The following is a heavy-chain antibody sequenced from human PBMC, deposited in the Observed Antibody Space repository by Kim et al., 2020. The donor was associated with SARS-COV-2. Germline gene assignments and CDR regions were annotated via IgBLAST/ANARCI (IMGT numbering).Heavy chain of an antibody. CDR3: ARGGPKRLPTSYYFDY. CDR2: ISSSSSYI. J-gene: IGHJ4*02. V-gene: IGHV3-21*01. D-gene: IGHD5-12*01. CDR1: GFTFSSYS. Sequence: GGSLRLSCAASGFTFSSYSMNWVRQAPGKGLEWVSSISSSSSYIYYADSVKGRFTISRDKAKNSLYLQMNSLRAEDTAVYYCARGGPKRLPTSYYFDYWGQGTLVTVSS.